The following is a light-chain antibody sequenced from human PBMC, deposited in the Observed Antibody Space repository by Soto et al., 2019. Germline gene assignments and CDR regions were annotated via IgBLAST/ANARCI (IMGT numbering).Light chain of an antibody. Sequence: QSVLTQPASVSGSPGQSITISCTGTSSDVGDYNYVSWYQQLPGKAPKLMIYDVSNRPSGVSNRFSGSKSGNTASLTISGLQAEDEADYYCGSYSSTTTVVFGGGTKLTVL. CDR1: SSDVGDYNY. V-gene: IGLV2-14*01. J-gene: IGLJ2*01. CDR2: DVS. CDR3: GSYSSTTTVV.